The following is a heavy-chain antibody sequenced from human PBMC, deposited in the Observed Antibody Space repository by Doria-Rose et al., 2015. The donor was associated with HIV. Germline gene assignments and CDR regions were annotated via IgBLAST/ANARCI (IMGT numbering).Heavy chain of an antibody. V-gene: IGHV2-26*01. J-gene: IGHJ4*02. Sequence: QVQLVQSGPVLVKPTETLTLTCTVSEVSLSSPGMGVSWIRQPPGKDLEWLANIFSDDERSYKTSLKSRLTISRGTSKSQVVLTMTDMDPVDTATYYCARIKSSRWYHKYYFDFWGQGTLVIVSA. D-gene: IGHD6-13*01. CDR3: ARIKSSRWYHKYYFDF. CDR2: IFSDDER. CDR1: EVSLSSPGMG.